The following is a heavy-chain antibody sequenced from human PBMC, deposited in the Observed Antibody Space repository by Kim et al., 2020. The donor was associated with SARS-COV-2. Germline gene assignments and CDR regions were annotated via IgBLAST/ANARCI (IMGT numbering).Heavy chain of an antibody. V-gene: IGHV1-69*01. D-gene: IGHD4-17*01. CDR3: AREQGDYGDYFDY. Sequence: YAQKFQGRVTITADESTSTAYMELSSLRSEDTAVYYCAREQGDYGDYFDYWGQGTLVTVSS. J-gene: IGHJ4*02.